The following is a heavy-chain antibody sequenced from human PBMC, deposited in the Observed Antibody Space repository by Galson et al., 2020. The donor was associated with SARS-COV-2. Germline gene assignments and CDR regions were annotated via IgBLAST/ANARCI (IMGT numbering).Heavy chain of an antibody. CDR1: GASRTNYY. CDR3: AGDGNHNSWYYE. Sequence: SETLSLTCTVPGASRTNYYWSWFRQPPGKGLEWIAYMSSSGSTSYNPSLETRVTVSVDASNKQFYLNLRSVTAADTAVYYCAGDGNHNSWYYEWGRGIQVIVSS. V-gene: IGHV4-59*01. D-gene: IGHD6-13*01. J-gene: IGHJ2*01. CDR2: MSSSGST.